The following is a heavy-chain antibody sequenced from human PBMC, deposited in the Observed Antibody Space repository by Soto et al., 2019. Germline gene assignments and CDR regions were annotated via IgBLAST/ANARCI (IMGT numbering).Heavy chain of an antibody. CDR1: GGTMSTYY. J-gene: IGHJ5*02. D-gene: IGHD4-17*01. V-gene: IGHV4-59*08. CDR3: VRHLQNRSDYGDFLFDP. CDR2: VFHSGST. Sequence: SETLSLTCSVSGGTMSTYYWSWIRQPPGKGLEWIGYVFHSGSTNYNPSLESRVIISVDTSKNQFSLKLSSVTAADTAGYFCVRHLQNRSDYGDFLFDPWGPGALVTVSS.